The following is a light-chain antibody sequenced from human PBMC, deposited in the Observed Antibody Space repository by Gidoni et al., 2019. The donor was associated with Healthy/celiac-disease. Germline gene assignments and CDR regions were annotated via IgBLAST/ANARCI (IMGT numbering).Light chain of an antibody. J-gene: IGKJ4*01. CDR2: DAS. Sequence: ELVLTQSPATLSCAPGERATLSCRASQSVSSYLAWYQQKTGQAPRLLIYDASNRATGIPARCSGSGSGTDFTRTISSLEPEDFAVYYCQQSSNWPLTFGGGTKVEIK. CDR1: QSVSSY. CDR3: QQSSNWPLT. V-gene: IGKV3-11*01.